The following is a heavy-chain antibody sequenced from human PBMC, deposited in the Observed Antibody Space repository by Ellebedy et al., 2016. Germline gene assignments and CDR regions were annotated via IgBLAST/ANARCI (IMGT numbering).Heavy chain of an antibody. CDR1: GYTFTSYY. V-gene: IGHV1-46*03. Sequence: ASVKVSXXASGYTFTSYYMHWVRQAPGQGLEWMGIINPSGGSTSYAQKFQGRVTMTRDTSTSTVYMELSSLRSEDTAVYYCARDLAESKYYYYMDVWGKGTTVTVSS. J-gene: IGHJ6*03. CDR3: ARDLAESKYYYYMDV. D-gene: IGHD1-14*01. CDR2: INPSGGST.